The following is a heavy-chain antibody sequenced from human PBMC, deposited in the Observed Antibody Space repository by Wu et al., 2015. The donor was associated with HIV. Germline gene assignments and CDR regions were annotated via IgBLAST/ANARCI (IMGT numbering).Heavy chain of an antibody. CDR3: ARERRAVVVTNDAFDI. CDR1: GGTFSSYA. D-gene: IGHD3-22*01. Sequence: QVQLVQSGGEVKKPGSSVKVSCKASGGTFSSYAISWVRQAPGQGLEWMGRIIPIFGTANYAQKFQGRVTITADESTSTAYMELSSLRSEDTAVYYCARERRAVVVTNDAFDIWGQGTMVTVSS. V-gene: IGHV1-69*13. CDR2: IIPIFGTA. J-gene: IGHJ3*02.